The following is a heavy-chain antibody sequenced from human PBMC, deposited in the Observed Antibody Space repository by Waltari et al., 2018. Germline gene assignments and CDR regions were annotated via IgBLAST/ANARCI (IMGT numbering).Heavy chain of an antibody. J-gene: IGHJ6*02. CDR2: IIPIFGTA. D-gene: IGHD3-22*01. V-gene: IGHV1-69*01. Sequence: QVQLVQSGAEVKKPGSSVKVSCKASGGTFSSYAISWVRQAPGQGLEWMGGIIPIFGTANYAQKFQGRVTITADESTSTAYMELSSLRSEDTAVYYCAAGSLSADSSGYHVPYYGMDVWGQGTTVTVSS. CDR1: GGTFSSYA. CDR3: AAGSLSADSSGYHVPYYGMDV.